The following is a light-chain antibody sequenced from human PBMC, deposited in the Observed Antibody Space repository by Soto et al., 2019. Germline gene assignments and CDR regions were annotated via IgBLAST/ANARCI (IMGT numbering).Light chain of an antibody. V-gene: IGKV1-16*02. Sequence: DIQMTQSPSSVSASVGDRVTITCRASQGISTYLGWYQQKPGKAPKSLIYSASSLQSGVPSKFSGVGSGTEFTLTITDMEPDDFATYYCQQDYRSPWTFGQGTKVEI. CDR3: QQDYRSPWT. CDR2: SAS. CDR1: QGISTY. J-gene: IGKJ1*01.